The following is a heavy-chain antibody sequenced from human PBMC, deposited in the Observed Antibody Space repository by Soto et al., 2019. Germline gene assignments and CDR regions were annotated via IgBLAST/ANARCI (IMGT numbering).Heavy chain of an antibody. J-gene: IGHJ4*02. D-gene: IGHD3-10*01. V-gene: IGHV3-23*01. Sequence: GGSLRLSCAASGFTFSSYAMSWVRQAPGKGLEWVSAISGSGGSTYYADSVKGRFTISRDNSKNTLYLQMNSLRAEDTAVYYCAKVGRSSIITMVRGVIITKGAYFDYWGQGTLVTVSS. CDR1: GFTFSSYA. CDR3: AKVGRSSIITMVRGVIITKGAYFDY. CDR2: ISGSGGST.